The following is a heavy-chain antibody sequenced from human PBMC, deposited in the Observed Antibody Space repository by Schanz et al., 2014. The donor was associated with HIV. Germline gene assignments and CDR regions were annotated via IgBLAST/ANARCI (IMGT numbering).Heavy chain of an antibody. J-gene: IGHJ6*02. D-gene: IGHD2-21*02. Sequence: QVQLVQSGAEVKKPGASVKVSCKASGYTFTSFGVTWVRQAPGQGLEWMGWISPYNSYTDYAQKLQGRVTLTTDTSTTTAYMDLRSLRSDDTAVYHCARRESDGALDVWGPGTTVIVSS. CDR1: GYTFTSFG. CDR2: ISPYNSYT. CDR3: ARRESDGALDV. V-gene: IGHV1-18*01.